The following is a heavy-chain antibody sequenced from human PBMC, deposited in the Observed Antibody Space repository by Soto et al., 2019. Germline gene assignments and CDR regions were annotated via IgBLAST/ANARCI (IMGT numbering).Heavy chain of an antibody. Sequence: SETLSLTCAVYGGSFSGYYWSWIRQPPGKGLEWIGEINHSGSTNYNPSLKSRFTISRDNAKNSLYLQMNSLRPEDTALYYCAKGPLGATIIEPLDYWGQGTLVTVSS. D-gene: IGHD4-4*01. V-gene: IGHV4-34*01. CDR2: INHSGST. J-gene: IGHJ4*02. CDR1: GGSFSGYY. CDR3: AKGPLGATIIEPLDY.